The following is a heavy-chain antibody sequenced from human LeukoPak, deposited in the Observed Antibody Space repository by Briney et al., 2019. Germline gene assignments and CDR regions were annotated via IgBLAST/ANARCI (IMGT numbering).Heavy chain of an antibody. CDR3: TRYNYGHYYFDH. J-gene: IGHJ4*02. CDR2: IYQSGGT. CDR1: GYSISSGYH. D-gene: IGHD5-18*01. Sequence: PSETLSLTCAVSGYSISSGYHWGWIRQPPGKELEWIGSIYQSGGTFYIPSLKSRVTFSVDTSKNQFSLKLSSVTAADTAVYYCTRYNYGHYYFDHWGQGTLVTVSS. V-gene: IGHV4-38-2*01.